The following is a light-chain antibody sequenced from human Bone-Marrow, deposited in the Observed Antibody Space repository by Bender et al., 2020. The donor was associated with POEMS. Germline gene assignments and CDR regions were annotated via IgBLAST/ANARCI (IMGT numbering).Light chain of an antibody. J-gene: IGLJ3*02. V-gene: IGLV2-23*02. CDR3: CSYAGNSAWV. CDR2: DVS. Sequence: QSALTQPASVSGSPGQSITISCTGTNNDFGSYKFVSWYQQHPGRAPKLMIYDVSNRPSGISVRFSGSKSANTASLTISGLQAEDEADYYCCSYAGNSAWVFGGGTKLTVL. CDR1: NNDFGSYKF.